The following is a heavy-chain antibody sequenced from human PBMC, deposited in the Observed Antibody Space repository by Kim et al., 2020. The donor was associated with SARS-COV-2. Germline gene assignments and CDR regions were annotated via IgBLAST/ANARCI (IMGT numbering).Heavy chain of an antibody. CDR3: KRAIMGTNVFDS. J-gene: IGHJ4*02. CDR2: INTYGRDT. V-gene: IGHV3-74*01. CDR1: GFTFSSFW. D-gene: IGHD1-26*01. Sequence: GGSLRLSCEASGFTFSSFWMDWVRQAPGKGLLWVSRINTYGRDTSYADSVKGRFTISRDNAKNTLYLQMNSLSAADTAVYYCKRAIMGTNVFDSWGQGILVTVSS.